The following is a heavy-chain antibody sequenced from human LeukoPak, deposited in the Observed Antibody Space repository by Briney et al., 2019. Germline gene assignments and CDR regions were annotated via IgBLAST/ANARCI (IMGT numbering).Heavy chain of an antibody. D-gene: IGHD3-3*01. V-gene: IGHV3-53*01. Sequence: PGGSLRLSCAASGFTVSSNYMSWVRQAPGKGLEWVSVIYSGGSTYYADSVKGRFTISRDNSKNTLYLQMNSLRAEDTAVYYCAREYYDFWSGYRAYGMDVWGQGTTVTVTS. CDR1: GFTVSSNY. CDR3: AREYYDFWSGYRAYGMDV. CDR2: IYSGGST. J-gene: IGHJ6*02.